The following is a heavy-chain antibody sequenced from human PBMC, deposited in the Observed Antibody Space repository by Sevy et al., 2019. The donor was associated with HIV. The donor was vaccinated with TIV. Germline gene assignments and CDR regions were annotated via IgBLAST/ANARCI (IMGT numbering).Heavy chain of an antibody. V-gene: IGHV1-18*01. Sequence: ASVKVSCKASGYTFTSYGISWVRQAPGQGLEWMGWISAYNGNTNYAQKLQGRVTMTTDTSTSTAYMELRSLRSNDTAVYYCARRSGYYDSSGYSFDYWGQGTLVTVSS. CDR2: ISAYNGNT. CDR3: ARRSGYYDSSGYSFDY. D-gene: IGHD3-22*01. CDR1: GYTFTSYG. J-gene: IGHJ4*02.